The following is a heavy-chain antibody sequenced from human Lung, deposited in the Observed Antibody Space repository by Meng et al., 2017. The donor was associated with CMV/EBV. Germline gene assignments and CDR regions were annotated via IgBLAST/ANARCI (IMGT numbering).Heavy chain of an antibody. CDR2: IESYSDGGTT. D-gene: IGHD3-3*01. J-gene: IGHJ4*02. CDR1: GFTFSSAW. CDR3: TTDMSETITNVGGVITYFDH. V-gene: IGHV3-15*04. Sequence: GESLKISCAASGFTFSSAWMSWVRQVPGKGLEWVGRIESYSDGGTTEYAAPIKGRFTVSRDDSKKRLVLHMNSLKTEDTAVYYCTTDMSETITNVGGVITYFDHWGQGTXVTVSS.